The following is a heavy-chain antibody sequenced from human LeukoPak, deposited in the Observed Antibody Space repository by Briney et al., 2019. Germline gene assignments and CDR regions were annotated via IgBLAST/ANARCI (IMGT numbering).Heavy chain of an antibody. CDR2: ISSSGSSI. J-gene: IGHJ4*02. Sequence: GGSLRLSCAASGFTFSSYEMNWVRQAPGKGLEWVSYISSSGSSIYYADSVKGRFTISRDNAKNSLYLQMNSLRAEDTAVYYCAKSRDPYCINGICYDRKYYFDYWGQGTLVTVSS. D-gene: IGHD2-8*01. CDR1: GFTFSSYE. CDR3: AKSRDPYCINGICYDRKYYFDY. V-gene: IGHV3-48*03.